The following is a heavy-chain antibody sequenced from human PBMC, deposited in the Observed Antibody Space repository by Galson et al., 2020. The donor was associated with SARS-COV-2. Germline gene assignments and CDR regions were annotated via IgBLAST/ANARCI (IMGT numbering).Heavy chain of an antibody. V-gene: IGHV3-21*01. CDR3: AGWSGPVTTAISFV. J-gene: IGHJ4*02. Sequence: GESLKISCAASGFTFSSYSMNWVRQAPGKGLEWVSSISSSSSYIYYADSVKGRFTISRDNAKNSLYLQMNSLRAEDTAVYYCAGWSGPVTTAISFVWGQGTLVTVSS. CDR1: GFTFSSYS. D-gene: IGHD4-17*01. CDR2: ISSSSSYI.